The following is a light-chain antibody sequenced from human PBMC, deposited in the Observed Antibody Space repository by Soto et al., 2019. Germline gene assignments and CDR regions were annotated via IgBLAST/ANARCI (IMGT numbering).Light chain of an antibody. CDR2: DAS. CDR3: QQRSNWPST. Sequence: EIVLTQSPATLSLSPGDRATLSCRASQSVNSYLAWYQQKPGQAPRLLIYDASNRATGIPARFSGSGSGTDFTLTISSLEPEDFAVYYCQQRSNWPSTCGGGTKVEIK. CDR1: QSVNSY. J-gene: IGKJ4*01. V-gene: IGKV3-11*01.